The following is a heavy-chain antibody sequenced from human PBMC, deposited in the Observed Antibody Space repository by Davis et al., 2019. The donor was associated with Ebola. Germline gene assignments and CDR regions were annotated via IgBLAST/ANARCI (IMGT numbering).Heavy chain of an antibody. Sequence: PGGSLRLSCAASGFTFSDYYMSWIRQAPGKGLEWVSYISSSSNYTNYADSVKGRFTISRDNAKNSLYLQMNSLRAEDTAVYYCASGGITMIHNHGMDVWGHGTTVTVSS. CDR1: GFTFSDYY. D-gene: IGHD3-22*01. V-gene: IGHV3-11*06. CDR2: ISSSSNYT. CDR3: ASGGITMIHNHGMDV. J-gene: IGHJ6*02.